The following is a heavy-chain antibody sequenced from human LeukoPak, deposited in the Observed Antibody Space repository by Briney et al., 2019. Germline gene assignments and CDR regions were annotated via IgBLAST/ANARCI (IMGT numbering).Heavy chain of an antibody. CDR1: GFTFTSYW. V-gene: IGHV3-23*01. J-gene: IGHJ4*02. Sequence: GGSLRLSCAASGFTFTSYWMSWVRQAPGKGLEWVSAISNNGGYTYYADSVQGRFTISRDNSKSTLCLQMNSLRAEDTAVYYCAKQLGYCSDGSCYFPYWGQGTLVTVSS. CDR3: AKQLGYCSDGSCYFPY. CDR2: ISNNGGYT. D-gene: IGHD2-15*01.